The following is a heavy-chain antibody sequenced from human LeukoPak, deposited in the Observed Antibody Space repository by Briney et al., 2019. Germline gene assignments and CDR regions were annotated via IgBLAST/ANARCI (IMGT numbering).Heavy chain of an antibody. CDR3: ARGGAFRDVVDDDFDF. D-gene: IGHD3-3*02. CDR1: GVSISRYY. CDR2: MYYSGSA. Sequence: PSETLSLTCTVSGVSISRYYWSWIRQSPGKGLEWIGYMYYSGSASYNPSLESRVTISVDTSKNHLSLRLTSVTAADTAGYYCARGGAFRDVVDDDFDFWGQGTLVTVSS. V-gene: IGHV4-59*08. J-gene: IGHJ4*02.